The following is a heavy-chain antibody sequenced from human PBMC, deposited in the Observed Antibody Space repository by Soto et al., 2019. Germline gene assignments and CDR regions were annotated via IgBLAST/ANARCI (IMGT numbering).Heavy chain of an antibody. D-gene: IGHD2-8*01. Sequence: GGSLRLSCAASGFTFSSYSMNWVRQAPGKGLEWVSYISSSSTIYYADSVKGRFTISRDNAKNSLYLQMNSLRAEDTAVYYCARDPLDIVLMVYAQSPYYFDYWGQGTLVTVSS. CDR3: ARDPLDIVLMVYAQSPYYFDY. V-gene: IGHV3-48*01. J-gene: IGHJ4*02. CDR1: GFTFSSYS. CDR2: ISSSSTI.